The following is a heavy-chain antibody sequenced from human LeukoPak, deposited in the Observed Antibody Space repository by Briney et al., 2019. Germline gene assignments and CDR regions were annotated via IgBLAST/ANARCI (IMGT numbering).Heavy chain of an antibody. Sequence: GGSLRLSCAASGFTFSSYAMSWVRQAPGKGLEWVSAISGSGGSTYYADSVKGRFTISRDNSKNTLYLQMNSLRAEDTAMYCCAREGGSYPYNWFDPWGQGTLVTVSS. V-gene: IGHV3-23*01. CDR2: ISGSGGST. CDR1: GFTFSSYA. D-gene: IGHD1-26*01. CDR3: AREGGSYPYNWFDP. J-gene: IGHJ5*02.